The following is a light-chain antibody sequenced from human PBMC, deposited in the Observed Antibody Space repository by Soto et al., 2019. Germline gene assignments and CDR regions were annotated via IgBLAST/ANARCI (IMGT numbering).Light chain of an antibody. CDR3: QQYGDSPAT. Sequence: EIVMTQSPATLSVSPGERATLSCRASQNVGNNLVWYQQKPGQAPRLLIYGASTRAAGIPDRFSGSGSGTEFTLTISGLQSDDFAVYYCQQYGDSPATFGPGTKVDIK. V-gene: IGKV3-15*01. J-gene: IGKJ3*01. CDR2: GAS. CDR1: QNVGNN.